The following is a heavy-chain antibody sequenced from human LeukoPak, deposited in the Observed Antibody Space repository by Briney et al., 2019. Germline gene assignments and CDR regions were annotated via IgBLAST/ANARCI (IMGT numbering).Heavy chain of an antibody. Sequence: PETLSLTCTVSGGSISSYYWSWIRQPPGKGLEWIGYIYYSGSTNYNPSLKSRVTISVDTSKNQFSLKLSSVTAADTAVYYCARDPGVVVAVKDYYYGMDVWGQGTTVTVSS. J-gene: IGHJ6*02. CDR3: ARDPGVVVAVKDYYYGMDV. D-gene: IGHD2-15*01. CDR1: GGSISSYY. V-gene: IGHV4-59*01. CDR2: IYYSGST.